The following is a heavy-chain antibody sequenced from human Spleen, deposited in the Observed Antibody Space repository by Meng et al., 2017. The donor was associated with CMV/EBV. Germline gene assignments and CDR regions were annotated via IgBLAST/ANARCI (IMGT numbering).Heavy chain of an antibody. CDR3: ARRAGLAYKYYFDY. CDR1: GGSFSGYY. Sequence: CAVGGGSFSGYYWNWIRQPPGKGLEWIGDINHSGVTNYNPSLTRRVTVSIDTSKNQFSLRLTSVTAADTAVYYCARRAGLAYKYYFDYWGQGTLVTVSS. V-gene: IGHV4-34*01. D-gene: IGHD2-21*01. J-gene: IGHJ4*02. CDR2: INHSGVT.